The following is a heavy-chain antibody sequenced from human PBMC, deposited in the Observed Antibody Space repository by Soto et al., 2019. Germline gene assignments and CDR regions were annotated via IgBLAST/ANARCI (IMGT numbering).Heavy chain of an antibody. J-gene: IGHJ6*02. CDR2: ISGYNGNT. CDR3: AREGPAPYYYYGMDV. CDR1: GYSFTTYG. V-gene: IGHV1-18*01. Sequence: QVQLVQSGGEVKKPGASVKVSCKTSGYSFTTYGISWVRQAPGQGLEWMGWISGYNGNTHYGQKYKGRVAMTTDTSTSTAYRELRSLRSDDTAVYYCAREGPAPYYYYGMDVWGQGTTVTVSS.